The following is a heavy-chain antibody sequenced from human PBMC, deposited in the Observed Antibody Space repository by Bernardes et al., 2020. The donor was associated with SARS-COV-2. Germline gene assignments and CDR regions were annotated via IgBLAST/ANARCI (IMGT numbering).Heavy chain of an antibody. J-gene: IGHJ6*02. D-gene: IGHD3-22*01. CDR2: ISSSSNTI. CDR3: SRPYYDNSGFYYYYGMDV. V-gene: IGHV3-11*01. CDR1: GFTFSDYY. Sequence: VGSLRLSCVASGFTFSDYYMSWIRQAPGKGLEWLSYISSSSNTIYYADSVKGRFTISRDNAKNSLYLQMNSLRAEDTAVYYCSRPYYDNSGFYYYYGMDVWGQGTTVTVSS.